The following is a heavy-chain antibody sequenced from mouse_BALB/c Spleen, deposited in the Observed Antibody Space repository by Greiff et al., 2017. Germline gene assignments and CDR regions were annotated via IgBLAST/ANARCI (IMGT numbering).Heavy chain of an antibody. CDR2: ISYSGST. D-gene: IGHD2-4*01. J-gene: IGHJ3*01. CDR1: GYSITSDYA. Sequence: VQLKESGPGLVKPSQSLSLTCTVTGYSITSDYAWNWIRQFPGNQLEWMGYISYSGSTSYNPSLKSRISITRDTSKNQFFLQLNSVTTEDTATYYCATRSTMITWFAYWGQGTLVTVSA. CDR3: ATRSTMITWFAY. V-gene: IGHV3-2*02.